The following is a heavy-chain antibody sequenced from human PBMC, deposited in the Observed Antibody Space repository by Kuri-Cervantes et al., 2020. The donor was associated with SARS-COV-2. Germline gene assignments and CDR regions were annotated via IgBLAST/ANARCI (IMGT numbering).Heavy chain of an antibody. V-gene: IGHV1-69*05. CDR2: IIPFVTSP. CDR3: AGQDDYDRSGLTWAFDI. Sequence: SVKVSCKPSGGTLSTYAITWVRQAPGQGLEWIGGIIPFVTSPYYAQKFQGSVTIATDAPTGTAYMELSSLISEDTAMYYCAGQDDYDRSGLTWAFDIWGHGTMVTVSS. J-gene: IGHJ3*02. D-gene: IGHD3-22*01. CDR1: GGTLSTYA.